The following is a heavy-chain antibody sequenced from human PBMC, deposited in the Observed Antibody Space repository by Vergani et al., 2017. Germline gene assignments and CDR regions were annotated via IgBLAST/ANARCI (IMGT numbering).Heavy chain of an antibody. V-gene: IGHV7-4-1*02. CDR1: GYTFSSYV. J-gene: IGHJ4*02. D-gene: IGHD4-17*01. CDR2: INTNIGTP. CDR3: ARNGFGDYGNFDF. Sequence: QVQLVQSGSELKKPGASVKISCKTSGYTFSSYVIHWVRQAPGRGLEWMGWINTNIGTPTYVQGFTGRFVFSLDSSVTTAFVQITSLKAEDTAVYYCARNGFGDYGNFDFWGQGTLVTVSS.